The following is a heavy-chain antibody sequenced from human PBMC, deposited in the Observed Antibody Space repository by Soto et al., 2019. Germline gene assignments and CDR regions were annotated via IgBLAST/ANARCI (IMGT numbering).Heavy chain of an antibody. J-gene: IGHJ6*02. CDR1: GGSISSSSYY. CDR3: ASDVAVATTYYYYYGMDV. V-gene: IGHV4-39*01. D-gene: IGHD6-19*01. CDR2: IYYSGST. Sequence: TSATQSITCTVSGGSISSSSYYWGWIRQPPGKGLEWIGSIYYSGSTYYNPSLKSRVTISVDTSKNQFSLKLSSVTAADTAVYYCASDVAVATTYYYYYGMDVWGQGTTVTVSS.